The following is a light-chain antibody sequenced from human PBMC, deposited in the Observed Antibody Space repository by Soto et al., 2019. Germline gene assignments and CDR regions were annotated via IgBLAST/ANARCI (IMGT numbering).Light chain of an antibody. CDR3: QQRYSTWT. J-gene: IGKJ1*01. CDR1: QSISSY. Sequence: DIQMTQSPSSLSASVGDRVTITCRASQSISSYLNWYQQKPGKAPKLLIYAASSLQSGVPSRFIASASRTDSALTISSLQPEDFATYYCQQRYSTWTFGQGTKVEIK. V-gene: IGKV1-39*01. CDR2: AAS.